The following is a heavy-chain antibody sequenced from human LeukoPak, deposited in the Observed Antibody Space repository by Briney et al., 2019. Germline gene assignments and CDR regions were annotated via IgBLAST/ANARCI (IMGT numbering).Heavy chain of an antibody. CDR3: AKDPWDY. CDR1: GFTFSSYG. Sequence: GRPLRLSGAASGFTFSSYGMHWVRQAPGKGLEGVAVISYDGSNKYYADSVKGRFTISRDNSKNTLYLQMNSLRAEDTAVYYCAKDPWDYWGQGTLVTVSS. J-gene: IGHJ4*02. CDR2: ISYDGSNK. V-gene: IGHV3-30*18.